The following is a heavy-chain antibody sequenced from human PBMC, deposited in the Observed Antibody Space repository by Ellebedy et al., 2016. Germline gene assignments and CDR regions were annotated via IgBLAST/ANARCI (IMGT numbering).Heavy chain of an antibody. CDR1: GGSISTSNFY. V-gene: IGHV4-39*07. CDR2: TYYSGSP. D-gene: IGHD6-13*01. CDR3: ARDHGSSWYLD. J-gene: IGHJ4*02. Sequence: SETLSLXXSVSGGSISTSNFYWAWIRQPPGRGLEWIGHTYYSGSPYYNPSLKSRVTISLDTSKNQFSLKLSSVTAADTAVYYCARDHGSSWYLDWGQGTLVTVSS.